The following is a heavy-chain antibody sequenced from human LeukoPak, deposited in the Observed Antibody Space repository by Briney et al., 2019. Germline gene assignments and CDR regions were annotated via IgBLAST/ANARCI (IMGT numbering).Heavy chain of an antibody. D-gene: IGHD6-19*01. Sequence: SVKVSCKASGGTFSSYAISWVRQAPGQGREWMGGIIPIFGTANYAQKFQDRVTITADKSTSTAYMELSSLRSEDTAVYYCASSNGYSSGWYLPITDYWGQGTLVTVSS. CDR2: IIPIFGTA. CDR3: ASSNGYSSGWYLPITDY. V-gene: IGHV1-69*06. J-gene: IGHJ4*02. CDR1: GGTFSSYA.